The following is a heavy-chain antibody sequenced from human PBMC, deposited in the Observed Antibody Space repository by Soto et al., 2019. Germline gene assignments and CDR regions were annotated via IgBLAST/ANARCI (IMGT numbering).Heavy chain of an antibody. CDR1: GFTFSSYG. CDR3: ARDGGELAYCGGDCYPYFDY. Sequence: QVQLVESGGGVVQPGRSLRLYCAASGFTFSSYGMHWVRQAPGKGLEWVAVIWYDGSNKYYADSVKGRFTISRDNSKNTLYLQMNSLSAEDTAVYYCARDGGELAYCGGDCYPYFDYWGQGTLVTVSS. CDR2: IWYDGSNK. V-gene: IGHV3-33*01. D-gene: IGHD2-21*02. J-gene: IGHJ4*02.